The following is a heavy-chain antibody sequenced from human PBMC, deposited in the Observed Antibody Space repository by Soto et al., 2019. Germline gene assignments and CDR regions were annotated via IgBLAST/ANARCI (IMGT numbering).Heavy chain of an antibody. CDR1: GYTFTTYW. V-gene: IGHV5-51*01. J-gene: IGHJ4*02. CDR3: VRRPGCSTTTCYRELDY. Sequence: PGESLKISCKGPGYTFTTYWIGWARQMPGKGLEWMGVIYPGDSDTIYSPSFQGQVTLSADKSISTAYLQWRSLQASDTAMYYCVRRPGCSTTTCYRELDYWGQGTLVTVSS. CDR2: IYPGDSDT. D-gene: IGHD2-2*01.